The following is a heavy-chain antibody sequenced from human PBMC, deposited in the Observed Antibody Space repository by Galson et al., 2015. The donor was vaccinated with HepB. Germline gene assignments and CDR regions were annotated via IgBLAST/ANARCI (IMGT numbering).Heavy chain of an antibody. Sequence: SLRLSCAASGFTFSSYAMHWVRQAPGKGLEWVAVISYDGSNKYYADSVKGRFTISRDNSKNTLYLQMNSLRAEDTAVYYCARGVGYSGYDWKNYFDYWGQGTLVTVSS. CDR2: ISYDGSNK. V-gene: IGHV3-30-3*01. J-gene: IGHJ4*02. CDR3: ARGVGYSGYDWKNYFDY. D-gene: IGHD5-12*01. CDR1: GFTFSSYA.